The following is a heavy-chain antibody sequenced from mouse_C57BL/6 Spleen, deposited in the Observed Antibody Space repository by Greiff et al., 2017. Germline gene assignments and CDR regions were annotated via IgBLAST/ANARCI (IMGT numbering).Heavy chain of an antibody. CDR2: IYPGDGDT. CDR1: GYAFSSSW. J-gene: IGHJ1*03. V-gene: IGHV1-82*01. Sequence: VKLVESGPELVKPGASVKISCKASGYAFSSSWMNWVKQRPGKGLEWIGRIYPGDGDTNYNGKFKGKATLTADKSSSTAYMQLGSLTSEDSAVYFCARALNYDGSRAPYFDVWGTGTTVTVSS. CDR3: ARALNYDGSRAPYFDV. D-gene: IGHD1-1*01.